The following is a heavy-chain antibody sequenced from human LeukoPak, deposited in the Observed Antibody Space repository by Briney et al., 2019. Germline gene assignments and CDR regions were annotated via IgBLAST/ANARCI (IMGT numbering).Heavy chain of an antibody. CDR2: IIPILGIA. CDR3: AKDDSNYDLGGYYFDY. Sequence: ASVKVSCKASGGTFSSYAISWVRQAPGQGLEWMGRIIPILGIANYAQKFQGRVTITADKSTSTAYMELSSLRSEDTAVYYCAKDDSNYDLGGYYFDYWGQGTLVTVSS. CDR1: GGTFSSYA. V-gene: IGHV1-69*04. J-gene: IGHJ4*02. D-gene: IGHD3-16*01.